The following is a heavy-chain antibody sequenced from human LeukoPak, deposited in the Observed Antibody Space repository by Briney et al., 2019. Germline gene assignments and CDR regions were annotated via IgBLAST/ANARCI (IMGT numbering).Heavy chain of an antibody. J-gene: IGHJ5*02. V-gene: IGHV3-11*01. CDR3: ARARDVDRGRGFDP. D-gene: IGHD3-10*01. CDR2: ISSSGSSM. Sequence: GGSLRLSCAASGFTFSDYYMSWVRQAPGKGLEWVSYISSSGSSMYYAGSVKGRFTISRDNAKNSLNLQMNSLRAEDTAVYYCARARDVDRGRGFDPWGQGTLVTVSS. CDR1: GFTFSDYY.